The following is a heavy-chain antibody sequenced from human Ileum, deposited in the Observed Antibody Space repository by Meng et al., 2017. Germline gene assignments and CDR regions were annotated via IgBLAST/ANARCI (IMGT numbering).Heavy chain of an antibody. D-gene: IGHD3-10*02. V-gene: IGHV4-4*02. J-gene: IGHJ2*01. CDR3: ARADYVRYFDL. CDR2: VYHSGST. Sequence: HAELDDAGPGRVRPSEPLSLTFAVSRGSIESNTWWTWLRQPPGQGLEWIGEVYHSGSTHYNPSLQSRVTISIDNSKNRFSLSLNSVTAADTAIYYCARADYVRYFDLWGRGTLVTVSS. CDR1: RGSIESNTW.